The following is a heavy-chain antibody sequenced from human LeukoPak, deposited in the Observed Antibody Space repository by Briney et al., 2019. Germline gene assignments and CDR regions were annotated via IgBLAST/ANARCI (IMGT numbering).Heavy chain of an antibody. V-gene: IGHV1-18*01. D-gene: IGHD3-10*01. CDR2: ISGHTGTA. J-gene: IGHJ6*03. CDR3: ARGGSGDHQEQLGPPGYYHYMDV. Sequence: GAPVKVSCKASDYSFTAYGMGWLRQAPGQGLEWMGWISGHTGTAIYAQNLQGRVTLTADTFTSTVYMEMRSLRSDDTAVYYCARGGSGDHQEQLGPPGYYHYMDVWGTGTTVTVSS. CDR1: DYSFTAYG.